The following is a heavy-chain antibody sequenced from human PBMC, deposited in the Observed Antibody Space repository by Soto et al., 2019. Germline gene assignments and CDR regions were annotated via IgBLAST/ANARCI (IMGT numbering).Heavy chain of an antibody. V-gene: IGHV6-1*01. D-gene: IGHD2-8*01. CDR3: ARLIGNSWLDS. J-gene: IGHJ5*01. CDR1: GDSVSTNSAT. Sequence: QVQLQQSGPGLVKPSQTLSLTCAISGDSVSTNSATWDWIRQSPSRGLEWLGRTYYMSKWDYDYAASVKGRININPDTSNNQLSLHLDSVTPDDTAVYYCARLIGNSWLDSWGQGTLVTVSS. CDR2: TYYMSKWDY.